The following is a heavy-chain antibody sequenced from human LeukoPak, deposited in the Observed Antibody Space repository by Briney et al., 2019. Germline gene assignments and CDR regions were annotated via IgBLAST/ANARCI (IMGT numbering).Heavy chain of an antibody. Sequence: GGSLRLSCAASGFTFSSYAMSWVRQAPGKGLEWVSAISGSGGSTYYADSVKGRFTISRDNSKNTLYLQMNSLRAEDTAVYYCAKLDIEWELLSPLDYWGQGTLVTVSS. CDR2: ISGSGGST. D-gene: IGHD1-26*01. CDR1: GFTFSSYA. CDR3: AKLDIEWELLSPLDY. J-gene: IGHJ4*02. V-gene: IGHV3-23*01.